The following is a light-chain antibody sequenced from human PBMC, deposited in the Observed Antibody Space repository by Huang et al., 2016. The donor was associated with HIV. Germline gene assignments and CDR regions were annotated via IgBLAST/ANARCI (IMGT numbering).Light chain of an antibody. V-gene: IGKV4-1*01. CDR3: QQYFSTPLT. J-gene: IGKJ4*01. Sequence: IVVTQSPDSLAVSLGERAAINCKSSQSLLYSSNNNNYVAWYQQKPGQSPALLIYWASTRAPWVPDRFNGSGSGTDFTLTINSLQTEDVALYYCQQYFSTPLTFGGGTKVDIK. CDR2: WAS. CDR1: QSLLYSSNNNNY.